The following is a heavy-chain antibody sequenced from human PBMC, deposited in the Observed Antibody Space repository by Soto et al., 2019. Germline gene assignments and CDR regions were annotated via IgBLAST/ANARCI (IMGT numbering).Heavy chain of an antibody. Sequence: QVQLQESGPGLVTPSGTLSVTCAVSSGSISSSYWWSCVRQPPGERLEWIGEIHHSGDTNYNPSLESRVTISVDKSKNQFSLRLSSVTAADTAVYYCARIDYGSGSDYNFDYWGQGTLVTVSS. CDR1: SGSISSSYW. J-gene: IGHJ4*02. CDR2: IHHSGDT. CDR3: ARIDYGSGSDYNFDY. V-gene: IGHV4-4*02. D-gene: IGHD3-10*01.